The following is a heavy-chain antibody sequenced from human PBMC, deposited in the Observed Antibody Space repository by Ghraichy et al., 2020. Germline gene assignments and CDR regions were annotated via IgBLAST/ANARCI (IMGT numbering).Heavy chain of an antibody. V-gene: IGHV3-49*03. D-gene: IGHD2-2*01. J-gene: IGHJ4*02. Sequence: GGSLRLSCTASGFSFGDYAMSWFRQAPGKGLEWVGFIRSKAYGETTEYAASVKGRFTISRDDSESIAYLQMNSLKTEDTAVYYCTRPFCSSSSCSVHTLDYWGQGTLVTVSS. CDR3: TRPFCSSSSCSVHTLDY. CDR1: GFSFGDYA. CDR2: IRSKAYGETT.